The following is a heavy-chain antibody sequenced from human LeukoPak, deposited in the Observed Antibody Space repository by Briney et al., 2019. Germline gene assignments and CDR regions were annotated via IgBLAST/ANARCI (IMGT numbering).Heavy chain of an antibody. Sequence: SETLSLTCTVSGGSISSYYWSWIRQPPGKGQEWIGYIYYSGSTNYNPSLKSRVTISVDTSKNQFSLMLSSVTAADTAVYFCARRNSGTHTFDYWGQGTLVTVSS. D-gene: IGHD1/OR15-1a*01. CDR1: GGSISSYY. CDR3: ARRNSGTHTFDY. V-gene: IGHV4-59*01. J-gene: IGHJ4*02. CDR2: IYYSGST.